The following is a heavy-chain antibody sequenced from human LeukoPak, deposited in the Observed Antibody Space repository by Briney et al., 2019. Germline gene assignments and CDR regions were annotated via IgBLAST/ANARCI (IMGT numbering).Heavy chain of an antibody. J-gene: IGHJ4*02. CDR3: AKGGIAVAVQPIDY. Sequence: GGSLRLSCAASGFTFSSYAMSWVRQAPGKGLEWVAVISYDGSNKYYADSVKGRFTISRDNSKNTLYLQMNSLRAEDTAVYYCAKGGIAVAVQPIDYWGQGTLVTVSS. CDR1: GFTFSSYA. V-gene: IGHV3-30*18. D-gene: IGHD6-19*01. CDR2: ISYDGSNK.